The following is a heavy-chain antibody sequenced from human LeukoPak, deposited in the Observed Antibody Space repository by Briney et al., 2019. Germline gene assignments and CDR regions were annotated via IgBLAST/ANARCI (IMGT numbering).Heavy chain of an antibody. Sequence: SETLSLTCTVSSGSISTFYWSWIRQPAGKGLEWIGYVYQSGTTSYNPSLKRRVTISADTSKNQFSLRVTSVTAADTAVYYCARHGGSLGYFDNWGQGTLVTVFS. CDR3: ARHGGSLGYFDN. D-gene: IGHD1-26*01. CDR1: SGSISTFY. V-gene: IGHV4-59*08. J-gene: IGHJ4*02. CDR2: VYQSGTT.